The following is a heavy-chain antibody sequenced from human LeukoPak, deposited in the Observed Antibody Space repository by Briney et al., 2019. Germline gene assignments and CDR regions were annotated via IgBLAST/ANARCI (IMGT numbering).Heavy chain of an antibody. Sequence: ASVKVSCKASGYTFTNYYMHWVRQAPGHGLEWMGIINPSGGSTSYAQKLQGRVTMTRDRSTSTVYMGLSSLRSEDTAVYYCARGSEYYYDSASYWGQGTLVTVSS. CDR3: ARGSEYYYDSASY. V-gene: IGHV1-46*01. CDR1: GYTFTNYY. D-gene: IGHD3-22*01. CDR2: INPSGGST. J-gene: IGHJ4*02.